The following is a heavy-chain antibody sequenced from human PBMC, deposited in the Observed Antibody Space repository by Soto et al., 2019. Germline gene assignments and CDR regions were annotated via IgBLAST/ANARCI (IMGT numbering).Heavy chain of an antibody. D-gene: IGHD3-22*01. V-gene: IGHV3-15*01. CDR3: TTDMIVVVISTQH. CDR2: IKSKTDGGTT. Sequence: EVQLVVSGGGLVKPGGSLRLSCAASGFTFSNAWMSWVRQAPGKGLEWVGRIKSKTDGGTTDYAAPVKGRFTISRDDSKNTLYLQMNSLKTEDTAVYYCTTDMIVVVISTQHWGQGTLVTVSS. CDR1: GFTFSNAW. J-gene: IGHJ1*01.